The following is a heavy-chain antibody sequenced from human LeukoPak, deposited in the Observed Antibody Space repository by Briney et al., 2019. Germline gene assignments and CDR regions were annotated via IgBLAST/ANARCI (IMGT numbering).Heavy chain of an antibody. V-gene: IGHV4-4*02. CDR2: IYHTGST. Sequence: SGTLSLTCAVSDDSISSTNWWHWVRQPPGKGLEWIGEIYHTGSTNNNPSLTSRVTISVDKSKNQFSLKLSSVTAADTAVYYCARGLVTTGRSSFDNWGQGAVVTVS. D-gene: IGHD4-17*01. CDR1: DDSISSTNW. CDR3: ARGLVTTGRSSFDN. J-gene: IGHJ4*02.